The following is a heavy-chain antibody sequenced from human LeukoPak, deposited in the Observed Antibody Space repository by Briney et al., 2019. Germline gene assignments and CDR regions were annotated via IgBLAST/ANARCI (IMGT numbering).Heavy chain of an antibody. J-gene: IGHJ4*02. D-gene: IGHD6-13*01. V-gene: IGHV3-9*03. CDR3: AKSGSYSSSWYYFDY. CDR2: ISWNSGSI. CDR1: GFTFDDYA. Sequence: GGSLRLSCAASGFTFDDYAMHRVRQAPGKGLERVSGISWNSGSIGYADSVKGRFTISRDNAKNSLYLQMNGLRAEDMALYYCAKSGSYSSSWYYFDYWGQGTLITVSS.